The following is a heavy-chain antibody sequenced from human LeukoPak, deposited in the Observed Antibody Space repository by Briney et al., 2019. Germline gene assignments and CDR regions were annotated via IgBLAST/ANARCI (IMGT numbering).Heavy chain of an antibody. D-gene: IGHD2-2*01. CDR1: GYTFTSYG. Sequence: GASVKVSCKASGYTFTSYGISWVRQAPGQGLEWMGLSSAYNGNTNYAQKLQGRVTMTTDTSTSTAYMELRSLRSDDTAVYYCARGVCSSTSCIAGDFDYWAREPWSPSSQ. CDR2: SSAYNGNT. CDR3: ARGVCSSTSCIAGDFDY. V-gene: IGHV1-18*01. J-gene: IGHJ4*02.